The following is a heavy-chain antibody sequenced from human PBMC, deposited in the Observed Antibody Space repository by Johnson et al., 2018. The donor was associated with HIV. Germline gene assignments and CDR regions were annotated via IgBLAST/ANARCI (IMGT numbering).Heavy chain of an antibody. V-gene: IGHV3-20*04. CDR1: GFTFDDYG. D-gene: IGHD3-16*01. CDR3: ATCSDQVLLGGDAFDI. CDR2: ITWNGGGT. J-gene: IGHJ3*02. Sequence: EVQLVESGGGVVQPGGSLRLSCAASGFTFDDYGMSWVRQAPGKGLEWVTGITWNGGGTHYADSVKGRFTISRDNAKNSLYLQMNSLRVEDTAVYYCATCSDQVLLGGDAFDIWGQGTMVTVSS.